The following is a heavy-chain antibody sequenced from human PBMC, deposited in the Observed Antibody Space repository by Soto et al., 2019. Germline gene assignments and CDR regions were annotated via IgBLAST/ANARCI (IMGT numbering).Heavy chain of an antibody. CDR3: ARDYQGASEEPHYYYYGMDV. J-gene: IGHJ6*02. V-gene: IGHV1-2*04. CDR1: GYTFTGYY. Sequence: ASVKVSCKASGYTFTGYYMHWVRQAPGQGLEWMGWINPNSGGTNYAQKFQGWVTMTRDTSISTAYMKLSRLRSDDTAVYYCARDYQGASEEPHYYYYGMDVWGQGTTVTVSS. D-gene: IGHD1-26*01. CDR2: INPNSGGT.